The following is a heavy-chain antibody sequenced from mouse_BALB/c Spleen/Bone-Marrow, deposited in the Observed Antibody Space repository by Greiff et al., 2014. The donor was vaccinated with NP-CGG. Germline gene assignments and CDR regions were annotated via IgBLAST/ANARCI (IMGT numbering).Heavy chain of an antibody. Sequence: VQLKQSGPELVRPGASVKISCKASGYTFTDYNIYWVKQSHGKSLEWIGYIYPYSDGTGYNQKFKSKATLTVDNSSTTAYMELRSLTSEDSAVYYCARGNWDFAYWGQGTLVTVST. CDR1: GYTFTDYN. CDR3: ARGNWDFAY. D-gene: IGHD4-1*01. J-gene: IGHJ3*01. V-gene: IGHV1S29*02. CDR2: IYPYSDGT.